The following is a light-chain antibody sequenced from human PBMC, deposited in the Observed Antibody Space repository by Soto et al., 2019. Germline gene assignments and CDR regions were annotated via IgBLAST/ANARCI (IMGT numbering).Light chain of an antibody. CDR3: QQGYSTRWT. CDR1: QRIDNY. Sequence: DIQMTQSPYSLSASVGDRVTITCRTSQRIDNYLNWYQQKPGKAPKLLIYATSSLYSGVPSRFSGSGSGTDFILTISSLRPEDFATYYCQQGYSTRWTFGQGTKVEIK. J-gene: IGKJ1*01. CDR2: ATS. V-gene: IGKV1-39*01.